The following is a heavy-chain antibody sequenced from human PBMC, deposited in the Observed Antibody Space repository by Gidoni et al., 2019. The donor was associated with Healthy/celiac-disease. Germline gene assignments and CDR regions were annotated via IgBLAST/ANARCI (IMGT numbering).Heavy chain of an antibody. V-gene: IGHV4-61*01. J-gene: IGHJ5*02. Sequence: QVQLQESGPGLAKPPETMSPTCTVAGGCVSSGSYYWSWIRQPPGKGLEWFGYIYYSGSTNYNPSLKSRFTISVDTSKNHFSLKLSSVTAADTSVYYCAVGVRYSSPSTALGQVTLVTVSS. CDR1: GGCVSSGSYY. D-gene: IGHD6-6*01. CDR3: AVGVRYSSPSTA. CDR2: IYYSGST.